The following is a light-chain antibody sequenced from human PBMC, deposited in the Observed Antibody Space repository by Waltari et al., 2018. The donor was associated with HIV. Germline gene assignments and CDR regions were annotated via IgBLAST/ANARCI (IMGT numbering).Light chain of an antibody. CDR3: CSYAGSSTFVV. CDR1: CSDVGSSYL. Sequence: QSALTQPAPVSGSPGQSITIPCPGTCSDVGSSYLFSWYQQHPGKAPKLMIYEVSKRPSGVSNRFSGSKSGNTASLTISGLQAEDEADYYCCSYAGSSTFVVFGGGTKLTVL. V-gene: IGLV2-23*02. J-gene: IGLJ2*01. CDR2: EVS.